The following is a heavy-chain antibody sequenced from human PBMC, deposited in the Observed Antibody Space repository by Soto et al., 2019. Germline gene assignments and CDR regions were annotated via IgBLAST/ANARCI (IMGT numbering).Heavy chain of an antibody. D-gene: IGHD6-13*01. CDR3: TTVTAAAGTLVDY. CDR2: IKSKTDGVTT. V-gene: IGHV3-15*01. CDR1: GFTFSNAW. Sequence: EVQLVESGGGLVKPGGSLRLSCAASGFTFSNAWLSWVRQAPGKGLEWVGRIKSKTDGVTTDYAAPVKGRFTISRDDSKNTLYLQMNSLKTEDTAVYYCTTVTAAAGTLVDYWGQGTLVTVSS. J-gene: IGHJ4*02.